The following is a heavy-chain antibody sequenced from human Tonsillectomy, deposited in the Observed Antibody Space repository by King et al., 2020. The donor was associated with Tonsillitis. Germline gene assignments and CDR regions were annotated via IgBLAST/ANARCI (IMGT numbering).Heavy chain of an antibody. Sequence: QLVQSGGGLVQPGGSLRLSCAASGFTFSSYAMSWVRQAPGKGLEWVSAISGSGGSTYYADSVKGRFTISRDNSKNTLYLQMNSLRAEDTAVYYCAKDTALLPQYKAGTPGGRRDIWGQGTMVTVSS. CDR2: ISGSGGST. CDR3: AKDTALLPQYKAGTPGGRRDI. V-gene: IGHV3-23*04. J-gene: IGHJ3*02. D-gene: IGHD1-1*01. CDR1: GFTFSSYA.